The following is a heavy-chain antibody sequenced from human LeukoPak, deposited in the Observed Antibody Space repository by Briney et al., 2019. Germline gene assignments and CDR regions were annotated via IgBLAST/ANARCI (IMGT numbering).Heavy chain of an antibody. Sequence: GASVKVSCKASGYTFTSYAMNWVRQAPGQGLEWMGWINTNTGKPTYVQGFRGRFEFSLDTSVSTAYLQISSLKTEDTAVYYCARSGADNWNYEFDYWGQGTLVTVSS. J-gene: IGHJ4*02. CDR1: GYTFTSYA. CDR2: INTNTGKP. CDR3: ARSGADNWNYEFDY. D-gene: IGHD1-7*01. V-gene: IGHV7-4-1*02.